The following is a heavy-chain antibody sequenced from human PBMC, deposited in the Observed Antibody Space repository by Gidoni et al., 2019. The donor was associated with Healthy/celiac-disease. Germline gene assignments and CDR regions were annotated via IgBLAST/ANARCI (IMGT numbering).Heavy chain of an antibody. Sequence: EVQLLESGGGLVQPGGSLRLSCAASGFTFSSYAMSLVRQAPGKGLEWVSAISGSGGSTYYADSVKGRFTISRDNSKNTLYLQMNSLRAEDTAVYYCAKGRLGYCSSTSCYIYFDYWGQGTLVTVSS. CDR1: GFTFSSYA. V-gene: IGHV3-23*01. D-gene: IGHD2-2*02. CDR3: AKGRLGYCSSTSCYIYFDY. J-gene: IGHJ4*02. CDR2: ISGSGGST.